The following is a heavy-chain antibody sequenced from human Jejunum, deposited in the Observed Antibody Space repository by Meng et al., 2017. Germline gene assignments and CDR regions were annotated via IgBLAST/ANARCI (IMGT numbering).Heavy chain of an antibody. Sequence: LRLSCTVSGGSISSGSYYWSWIRQPAGKGLEYIGRIYTSGGTDYNPSLKSRVTISVDTSKNEFSLELSSVTAADTAVYYCARRFEYWGQGKLVNGAS. CDR1: GGSISSGSYY. J-gene: IGHJ4*02. CDR3: ARRFEY. V-gene: IGHV4-61*02. CDR2: IYTSGGT.